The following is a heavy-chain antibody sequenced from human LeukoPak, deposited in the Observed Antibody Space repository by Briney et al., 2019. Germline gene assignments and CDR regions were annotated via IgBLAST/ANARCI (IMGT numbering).Heavy chain of an antibody. Sequence: GGSLRLSCAASGFTFSSYWMSWVRQAPGKGLEWVANIKQDGSEKYYVDSVKGRFTISRDNSKNTLYLQMNSLRAEDTAVYYCAKGVDTMIVVVIGFDYWGQGTLVTVSS. J-gene: IGHJ4*02. V-gene: IGHV3-7*03. CDR3: AKGVDTMIVVVIGFDY. CDR2: IKQDGSEK. CDR1: GFTFSSYW. D-gene: IGHD3-22*01.